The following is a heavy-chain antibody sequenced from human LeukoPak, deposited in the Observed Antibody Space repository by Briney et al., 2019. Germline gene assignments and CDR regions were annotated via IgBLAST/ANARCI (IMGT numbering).Heavy chain of an antibody. CDR2: ITSSSSYT. D-gene: IGHD1-26*01. Sequence: GGSLRLSCAAPGITFSNYNMNWVRQAPGKGLEWISSITSSSSYTFYADSVKGRFTISRDNAKNSLYLQMNSLRVEDTAIYYCARVRGIVGATWYMDVWGKGTTVTVSS. CDR3: ARVRGIVGATWYMDV. J-gene: IGHJ6*03. CDR1: GITFSNYN. V-gene: IGHV3-21*01.